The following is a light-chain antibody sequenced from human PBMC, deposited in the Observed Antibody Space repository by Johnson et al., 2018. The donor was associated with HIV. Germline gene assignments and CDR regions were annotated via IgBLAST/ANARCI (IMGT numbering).Light chain of an antibody. J-gene: IGLJ1*01. CDR3: GTWDSSLSAGHNYV. V-gene: IGLV1-51*02. CDR1: SSDMGNYA. Sequence: QSILTQPPSVSAAPGQKVTISCSGSSSDMGNYAVSWYQQLPGTAPKLLIYENNKRPSGIPDRFSGSKSGTSATLGITGLQTGDEADYYCGTWDSSLSAGHNYVVGTGTKVTVL. CDR2: ENN.